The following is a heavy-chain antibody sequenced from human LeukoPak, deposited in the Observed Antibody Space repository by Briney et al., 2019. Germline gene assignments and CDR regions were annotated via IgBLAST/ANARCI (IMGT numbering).Heavy chain of an antibody. J-gene: IGHJ4*02. CDR3: ARGAWATRLGS. CDR1: GEPLNSYY. CDR2: IYESGST. Sequence: PSETLSLTCAVNGEPLNSYYWSWIRQPPGKGLGWIGEIYESGSTEYNPSLKSRVTISMVPSKQQFSLSLTSVTAADTAVYYCARGAWATRLGSWGLGTPVIVSS. D-gene: IGHD2-15*01. V-gene: IGHV4-34*01.